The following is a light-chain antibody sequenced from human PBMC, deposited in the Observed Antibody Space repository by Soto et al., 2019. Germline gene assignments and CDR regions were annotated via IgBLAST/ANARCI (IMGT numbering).Light chain of an antibody. CDR1: QSVTTT. V-gene: IGKV3-15*01. J-gene: IGKJ2*01. Sequence: ETVMAQSPATLSVSPGERAIFSCRASQSVTTTLAWYQQKPVQAPRLLIYGASTRASGIPDRFSGGGSGTEFTLTINSLQSEDFAVYFCQQYNNWPYTFGQGTKVDIK. CDR2: GAS. CDR3: QQYNNWPYT.